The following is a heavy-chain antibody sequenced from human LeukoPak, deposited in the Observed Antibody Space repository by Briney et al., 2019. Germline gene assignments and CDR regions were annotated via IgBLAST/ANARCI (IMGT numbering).Heavy chain of an antibody. CDR3: AKESNYYDSSGYYYFDY. V-gene: IGHV3-30*02. CDR1: GFTFSSYG. J-gene: IGHJ4*02. CDR2: IRYDGSNK. Sequence: GGSLRLSCAASGFTFSSYGMHWVRQAPGKWLEWVAFIRYDGSNKYYADSVKGRFTISRDNSKNTLYLQMNSLRAEDTAVYYCAKESNYYDSSGYYYFDYWGQGTLVTVSS. D-gene: IGHD3-22*01.